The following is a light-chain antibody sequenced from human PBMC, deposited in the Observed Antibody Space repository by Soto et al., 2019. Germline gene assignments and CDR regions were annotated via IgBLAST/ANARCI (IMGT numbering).Light chain of an antibody. CDR2: YDS. CDR1: NIGDKN. Sequence: SYELTQPPSVSVAPGQTATITCGGTNIGDKNVHWCQQRPGQAPVLVIYYDSGRPSGISERFSGSNSANTATLTISRVEAGDEADYCCQVWDTGSDHPVFGGGTKLRP. V-gene: IGLV3-21*04. J-gene: IGLJ2*01. CDR3: QVWDTGSDHPV.